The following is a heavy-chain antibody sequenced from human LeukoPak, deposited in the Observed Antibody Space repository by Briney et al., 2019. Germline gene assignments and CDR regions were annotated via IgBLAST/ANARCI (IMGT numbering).Heavy chain of an antibody. CDR3: ARGSLRYYYDSSGSYDAFDI. CDR2: INAGNGNT. Sequence: ASVKVSCKASGYTFTSYAMHWVRQAPGQRLEWMGWINAGNGNTKYSQKFQGRVTMTRNTSISTAYMELSSLRSEDTAVYYCARGSLRYYYDSSGSYDAFDIWGQGTMVTVSS. CDR1: GYTFTSYA. J-gene: IGHJ3*02. D-gene: IGHD3-22*01. V-gene: IGHV1-3*01.